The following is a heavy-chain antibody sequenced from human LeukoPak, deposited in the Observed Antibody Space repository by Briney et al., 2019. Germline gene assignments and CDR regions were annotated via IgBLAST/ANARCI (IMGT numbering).Heavy chain of an antibody. CDR1: GFMFSDFW. CDR2: IKEDGSAT. Sequence: GGSLRLSCAASGFMFSDFWMTWVRQAPGKGLEWVAHIKEDGSATQSIDAVKGRFTISRDNSKNTLYLQMNSLRVEDTAMYYCARDSGDGDYEPLDSWGQGTLVTVSS. D-gene: IGHD4-17*01. J-gene: IGHJ4*02. CDR3: ARDSGDGDYEPLDS. V-gene: IGHV3-7*03.